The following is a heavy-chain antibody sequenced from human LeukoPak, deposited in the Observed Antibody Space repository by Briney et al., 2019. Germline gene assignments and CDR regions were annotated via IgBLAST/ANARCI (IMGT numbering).Heavy chain of an antibody. CDR3: ARGGPDSSDYASLFDY. Sequence: GGSLRLSCAASGFTFSNYWMSWVRKAPGPGLVWVSRINSDGSSRHYADSVKGRFTISRDNAKNTLHLQMTSLGAEDTGVYYCARGGPDSSDYASLFDYWGRGILITVSS. CDR1: GFTFSNYW. CDR2: INSDGSSR. V-gene: IGHV3-74*01. D-gene: IGHD3-22*01. J-gene: IGHJ4*02.